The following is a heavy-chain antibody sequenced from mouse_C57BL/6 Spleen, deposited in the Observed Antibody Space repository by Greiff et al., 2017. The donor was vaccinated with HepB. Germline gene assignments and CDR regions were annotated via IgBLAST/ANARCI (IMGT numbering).Heavy chain of an antibody. CDR1: GFTFSDYY. J-gene: IGHJ3*01. CDR3: ARGGDYGIFFAY. V-gene: IGHV5-16*01. CDR2: INYDGSST. D-gene: IGHD2-4*01. Sequence: EVKLMESEGGLVQPGSSMKLSCTASGFTFSDYYMAWVRQVPEKGLEWVANINYDGSSTYYLASLKSRFIISRDNAKNILYLQMSSLKSEDTATYYCARGGDYGIFFAYWGQGTLVTVSA.